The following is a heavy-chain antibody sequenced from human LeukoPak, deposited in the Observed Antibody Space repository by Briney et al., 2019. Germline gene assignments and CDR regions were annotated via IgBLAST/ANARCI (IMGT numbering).Heavy chain of an antibody. Sequence: PSETLSLTCTVSGASIRGDYWNWIRQSPGKGLEWIAFIYDTGSSNYNPSLRSRVTISVDTSKNQFSLKLKSVTAADTAVYYCAGNRNALGDINWLDPWGQGTLVTVSS. J-gene: IGHJ5*02. D-gene: IGHD2/OR15-2a*01. CDR2: IYDTGSS. CDR1: GASIRGDY. CDR3: AGNRNALGDINWLDP. V-gene: IGHV4-59*01.